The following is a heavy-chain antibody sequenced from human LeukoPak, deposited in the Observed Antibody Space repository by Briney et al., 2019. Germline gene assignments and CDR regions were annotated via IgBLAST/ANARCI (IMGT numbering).Heavy chain of an antibody. J-gene: IGHJ4*02. Sequence: PGGPLRLSCAASGFTFNSYAMSWVRQAPGKGLEWVSAISGNGGRTYYADSVKGRFTTSRDNSKNTLNLQMHRLRVEDTAVYYCTRVMWDSSGYPIDYWGQGSLVTVSS. CDR1: GFTFNSYA. CDR2: ISGNGGRT. D-gene: IGHD3-22*01. CDR3: TRVMWDSSGYPIDY. V-gene: IGHV3-23*01.